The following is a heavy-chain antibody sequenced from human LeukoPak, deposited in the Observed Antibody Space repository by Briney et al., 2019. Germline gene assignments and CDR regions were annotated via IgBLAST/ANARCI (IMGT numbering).Heavy chain of an antibody. D-gene: IGHD2-2*01. J-gene: IGHJ5*02. CDR3: ARYCSSTSCRWFDP. CDR2: IYYTGST. V-gene: IGHV4-31*03. CDR1: GGSISSGGYY. Sequence: SETLSLTCTVSGGSISSGGYYWSWIRQHPGKGLEWIGYIYYTGSTYYNPSLKSRVIISVDTSKNQFSLNLNSVTAADTAVYYCARYCSSTSCRWFDPWGQGTLVTVSS.